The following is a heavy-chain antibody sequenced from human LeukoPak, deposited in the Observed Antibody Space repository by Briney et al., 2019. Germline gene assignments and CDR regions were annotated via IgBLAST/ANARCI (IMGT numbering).Heavy chain of an antibody. Sequence: SETLSLTCAVYGGSFSGYYWSWIRQPPGKELEWIGEINHSGSTNYNPSLKSRVTISVDTSKNQFSLKLSSVTAADTAVYYCARGRRGYYYGSGSYYNTIGSDPWGQGTLVTVSS. CDR1: GGSFSGYY. V-gene: IGHV4-34*01. CDR3: ARGRRGYYYGSGSYYNTIGSDP. CDR2: INHSGST. J-gene: IGHJ5*01. D-gene: IGHD3-10*01.